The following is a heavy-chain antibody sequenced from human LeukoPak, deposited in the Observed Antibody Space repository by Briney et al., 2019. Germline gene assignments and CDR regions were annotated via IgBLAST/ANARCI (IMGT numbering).Heavy chain of an antibody. D-gene: IGHD3-10*01. CDR3: AKVASYSRSEYGSGSFDS. V-gene: IGHV3-23*01. CDR2: ITTSGGST. Sequence: GGSLRLSCAASGFTFSTYAMSWVRQAPGKGPEWVSAITTSGGSTYYTNSVKGRFTISRDNSKNTLYLQLNSLGAEDTAVYFCAKVASYSRSEYGSGSFDSWGQGTLVTVSS. J-gene: IGHJ4*02. CDR1: GFTFSTYA.